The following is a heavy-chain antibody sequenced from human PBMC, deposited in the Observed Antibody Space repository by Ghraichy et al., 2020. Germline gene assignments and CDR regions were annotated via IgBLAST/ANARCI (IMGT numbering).Heavy chain of an antibody. V-gene: IGHV2-5*02. D-gene: IGHD3-9*01. CDR2: IYWDEEK. CDR3: AHSRWDYDVATAYYIPYFDF. CDR1: GFSLNINGWG. J-gene: IGHJ4*02. Sequence: SGPTLVKPTQTLTLTCACSGFSLNINGWGVGWIRQPPGKALEWLAVIYWDEEKRYRPSLYDRLSIRKDTSRNQVVLSVTNMDPVDTATYYCAHSRWDYDVATAYYIPYFDFWGQGILVTVSS.